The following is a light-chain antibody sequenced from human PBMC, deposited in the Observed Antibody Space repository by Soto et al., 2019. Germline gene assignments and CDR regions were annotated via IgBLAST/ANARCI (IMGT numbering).Light chain of an antibody. CDR2: GAS. Sequence: EIVMTQSPATLSVYPGERAALSCRASQTVSTSLAWYQQKPGRAPRLLIYGASTRASGVPARFSGSGSGTEFTLTISSLQSEDSAVYYCHQYNNWWTFGQGTKVDIK. CDR3: HQYNNWWT. CDR1: QTVSTS. V-gene: IGKV3-15*01. J-gene: IGKJ1*01.